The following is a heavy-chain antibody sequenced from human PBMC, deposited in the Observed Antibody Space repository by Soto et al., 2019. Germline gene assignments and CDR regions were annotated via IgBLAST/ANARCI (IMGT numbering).Heavy chain of an antibody. CDR1: GYTFTSYA. Sequence: ASVKGSCKASGYTFTSYAMHWVRQAPGQRLEWMGWINAGNGNTKYSQKFQGRVTITRDTSASTAYMELSSLRSEDTAVYYCARDVRDSSSWYYGDYYYYYMDVWGKGTTVTVSS. J-gene: IGHJ6*03. CDR2: INAGNGNT. CDR3: ARDVRDSSSWYYGDYYYYYMDV. D-gene: IGHD6-13*01. V-gene: IGHV1-3*01.